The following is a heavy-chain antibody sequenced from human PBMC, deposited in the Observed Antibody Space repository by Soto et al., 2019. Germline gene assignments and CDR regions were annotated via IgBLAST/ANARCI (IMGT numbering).Heavy chain of an antibody. CDR3: ARQDYEYYDILPDAFDI. J-gene: IGHJ3*02. V-gene: IGHV4-59*08. CDR1: GGSISSYY. D-gene: IGHD3-9*01. Sequence: SETLSLTCTVSGGSISSYYWSWIRQPPGKGLEWIGYIYYSGSTNYNPSLKSRVTISVDTSKNQFSLKLSSVTAADTAVYYCARQDYEYYDILPDAFDIWGQGTMVTVSS. CDR2: IYYSGST.